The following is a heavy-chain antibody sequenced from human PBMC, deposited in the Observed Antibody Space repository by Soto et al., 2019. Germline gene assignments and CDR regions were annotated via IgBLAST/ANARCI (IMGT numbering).Heavy chain of an antibody. CDR2: IYYSGST. CDR1: GGSISSSSYY. Sequence: SETLSLTCTVSGGSISSSSYYWGWIRQPPGKGLEWIGSIYYSGSTYYNPSLKSRVTISVDTSKNQFSLKLSSVTAADTAVYYCARGNGVYSYYYYMEVWGKGTTVTVSS. J-gene: IGHJ6*03. D-gene: IGHD2-8*01. CDR3: ARGNGVYSYYYYMEV. V-gene: IGHV4-39*01.